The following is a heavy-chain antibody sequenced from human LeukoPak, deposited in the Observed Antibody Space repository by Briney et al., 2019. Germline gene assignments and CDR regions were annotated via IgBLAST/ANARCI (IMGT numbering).Heavy chain of an antibody. CDR3: ATIRDTALRYWYFDL. Sequence: SETLSLTCTVSGGSISSYYWSWIRQPPGKGLEWIGYIYYSGSTSYNPALKSRVSISVDTSKNQFSLKLSSVTAADTAVYYCATIRDTALRYWYFDLWGRGTLVTVSS. CDR2: IYYSGST. J-gene: IGHJ2*01. D-gene: IGHD5-18*01. V-gene: IGHV4-59*01. CDR1: GGSISSYY.